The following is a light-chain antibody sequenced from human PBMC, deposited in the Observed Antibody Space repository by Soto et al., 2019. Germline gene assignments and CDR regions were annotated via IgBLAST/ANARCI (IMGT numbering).Light chain of an antibody. CDR3: QQYGSSRET. J-gene: IGKJ2*01. V-gene: IGKV3-20*01. Sequence: EIVLTQSPGTLSLSPGERATFSCRASQSVSSSYLAWYQQKPGQAPRLLIYGASSRAPGIPDRFSGSGSGTDFTLTISRLEPEDFAVYYCQQYGSSRETFGQGTKLEIK. CDR1: QSVSSSY. CDR2: GAS.